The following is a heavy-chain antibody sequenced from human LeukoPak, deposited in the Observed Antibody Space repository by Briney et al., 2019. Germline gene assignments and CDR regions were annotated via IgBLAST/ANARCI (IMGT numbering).Heavy chain of an antibody. CDR3: TRESGAFSYFGF. Sequence: SETLSLTCAVSGGSILSTNWWSCVRQPPGKGLEWIGEVHLNGATNYNPSVEGRGTISIDKTKNHLSLEVISVTAEDTAMYYCTRESGAFSYFGFWGQGTLVTVSS. J-gene: IGHJ4*02. CDR2: VHLNGAT. V-gene: IGHV4-4*02. D-gene: IGHD1-26*01. CDR1: GGSILSTNW.